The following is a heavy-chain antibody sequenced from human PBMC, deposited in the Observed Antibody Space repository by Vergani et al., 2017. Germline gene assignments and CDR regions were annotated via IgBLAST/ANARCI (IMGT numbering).Heavy chain of an antibody. D-gene: IGHD1-1*01. J-gene: IGHJ1*01. CDR1: GFTSSYYG. CDR2: ISYDGTQK. CDR3: ATKSCGTPGCQIGYFRE. V-gene: IGHV3-30*03. Sequence: QVHLVESGGGVVQPGRSLRLSCVVSGFTSSYYGLHWVRKAPGKGLEWVAVISYDGTQKYYADSVKGRFTISRDNSKSTLYLQMNSLITEDTAVYYCATKSCGTPGCQIGYFREWGQGTLVTVSS.